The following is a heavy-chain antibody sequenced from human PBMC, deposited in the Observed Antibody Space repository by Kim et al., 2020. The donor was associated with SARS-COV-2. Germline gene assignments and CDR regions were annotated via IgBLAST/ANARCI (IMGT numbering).Heavy chain of an antibody. V-gene: IGHV3-23*01. Sequence: GGSLRLSCAASGFTFSTYAMSWVRQAPGKGLEWVSAISGSGDNTYYADSVKGRFTISRDNSKNTLYLQMNSLRVEDTAVYYCVKDEGNYYDSSAYYYVAFDIWGQGTMVTVSS. D-gene: IGHD3-22*01. CDR1: GFTFSTYA. J-gene: IGHJ3*02. CDR2: ISGSGDNT. CDR3: VKDEGNYYDSSAYYYVAFDI.